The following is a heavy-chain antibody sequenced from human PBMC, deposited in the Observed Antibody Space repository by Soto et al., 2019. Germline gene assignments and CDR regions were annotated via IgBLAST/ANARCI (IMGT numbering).Heavy chain of an antibody. V-gene: IGHV4-31*03. J-gene: IGHJ4*02. CDR3: VRYCSTTKCPFDY. CDR1: GGSISSGGYY. CDR2: IYYSGST. Sequence: PSETLSLTCTVSGGSISSGGYYWSWIRQHPGKGLEWIGYIYYSGSTYYNPSLKSRVTISVDTSKNQFSLKLSSVTAADTAVYYCVRYCSTTKCPFDYWGQGARETVSA. D-gene: IGHD2-2*01.